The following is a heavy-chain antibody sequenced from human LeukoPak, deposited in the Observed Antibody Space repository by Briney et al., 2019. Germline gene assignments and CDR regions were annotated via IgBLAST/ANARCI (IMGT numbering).Heavy chain of an antibody. D-gene: IGHD3-16*02. CDR1: GFTFGSPW. V-gene: IGHV3-74*01. CDR3: ARGTAGYHSSYFDY. Sequence: GGSLRLSCAASGFTFGSPWMHWVRQAPGKGLVWVSRINSDGSATAYADSVKGRFTISRDNAENTLYLQMNSLRAEDTAVYYCARGTAGYHSSYFDYWGQGTLVTVST. J-gene: IGHJ4*02. CDR2: INSDGSAT.